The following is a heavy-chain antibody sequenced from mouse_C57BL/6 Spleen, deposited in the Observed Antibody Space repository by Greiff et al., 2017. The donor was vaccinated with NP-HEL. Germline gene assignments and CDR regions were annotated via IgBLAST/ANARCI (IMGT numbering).Heavy chain of an antibody. CDR2: IDPNSGGT. Sequence: QVQLQQSGAELVKPGASVKLSCKASGYTFTSYWMHWVKQRPGRGLEWIGRIDPNSGGTKYNEKFKSKATLTVDKPSSTAYMQLSSLTSEDSAVYYCARPIITTVVATDAMDYWGQGTSVTVSS. V-gene: IGHV1-72*01. CDR1: GYTFTSYW. D-gene: IGHD1-1*01. CDR3: ARPIITTVVATDAMDY. J-gene: IGHJ4*01.